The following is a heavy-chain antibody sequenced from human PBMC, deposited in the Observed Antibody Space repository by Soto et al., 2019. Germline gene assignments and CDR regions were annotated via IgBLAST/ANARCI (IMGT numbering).Heavy chain of an antibody. CDR3: AKDLKASTSAPDYFDS. CDR1: WFTFSSYA. V-gene: IGHV3-23*01. Sequence: GGSLRLSCAASWFTFSSYAMTWVRQAPGKGLEWVCIITSSGFTTYYADSVKGSFTISTDNTKNTLSLQMNSLRAEDTAVYYCAKDLKASTSAPDYFDSWGQGTLVTVSS. CDR2: ITSSGFTT. J-gene: IGHJ4*02. D-gene: IGHD2-2*01.